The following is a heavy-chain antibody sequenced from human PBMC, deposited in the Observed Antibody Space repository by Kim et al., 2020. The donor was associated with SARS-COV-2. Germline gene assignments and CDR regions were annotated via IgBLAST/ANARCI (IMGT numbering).Heavy chain of an antibody. CDR2: IRNRGGAT. Sequence: GGSLRLSCVASGFTFSDYGMSWVRQAPGKGLEWVSSIRNRGGATYYADSVRGRFTISRDNPHNTLYLQMNSLRAEDTALYYCARKFSDTYPSFYFGPWGQGALGPGSP. D-gene: IGHD2-2*02. CDR1: GFTFSDYG. V-gene: IGHV3-23*01. J-gene: IGHJ5*02. CDR3: ARKFSDTYPSFYFGP.